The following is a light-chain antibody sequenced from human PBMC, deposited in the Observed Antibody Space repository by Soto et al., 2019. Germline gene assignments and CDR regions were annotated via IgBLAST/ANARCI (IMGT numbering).Light chain of an antibody. CDR2: DTS. CDR1: TGAVTSGHY. CDR3: LLLYSGARV. V-gene: IGLV7-46*01. J-gene: IGLJ2*01. Sequence: QAVVTQEPSLTVSXXXXXXLTCGSSTGAVTSGHYPYWFQQKPGQAPRTLIFDTSNKDSWTPARFSGSLLGGKAALTLSGAQPEDEAEYYCLLLYSGARVFGGGTKLTVL.